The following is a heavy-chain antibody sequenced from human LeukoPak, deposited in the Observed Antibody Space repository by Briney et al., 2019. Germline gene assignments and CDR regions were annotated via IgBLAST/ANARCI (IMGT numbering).Heavy chain of an antibody. D-gene: IGHD3-22*01. CDR3: ARVYDSSGYSDHFDY. V-gene: IGHV4-34*01. CDR2: INHSGST. J-gene: IGHJ4*02. Sequence: TSETLSLTCAVYGGSFSGYYWSWIRQPPGKGLEWIGEINHSGSTNYNPSLKSRVTVSVDTSKNQFSLKLSSVTAADTAVYYCARVYDSSGYSDHFDYWGQGTLVTVSS. CDR1: GGSFSGYY.